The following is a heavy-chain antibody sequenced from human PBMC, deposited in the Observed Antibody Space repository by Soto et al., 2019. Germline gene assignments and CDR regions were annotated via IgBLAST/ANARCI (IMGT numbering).Heavy chain of an antibody. V-gene: IGHV1-69*05. J-gene: IGHJ3*02. CDR2: IIPIYGTA. D-gene: IGHD5-12*01. CDR3: ARGWLYDAFDI. Sequence: SVKVSCKASGGTFSSYAISWVRQAPGQGLEWMGGIIPIYGTANYAQKLQGRVTMTTDTSTSTAYMELRSLRSDDTAVYYCARGWLYDAFDIWGQGTMVTVSS. CDR1: GGTFSSYA.